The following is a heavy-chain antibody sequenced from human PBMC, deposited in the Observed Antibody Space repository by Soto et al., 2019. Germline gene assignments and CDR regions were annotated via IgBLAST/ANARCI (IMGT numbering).Heavy chain of an antibody. CDR2: ISVSASHT. CDR1: GCTFTRTS. J-gene: IGHJ4*02. D-gene: IGHD1-1*01. V-gene: IGHV3-23*01. CDR3: GVGETGQPRPH. Sequence: PGGSLRLSVPGSGCTFTRTSVRWSRVAPRSGVACVSGISVSASHTDYIDSVMGRFTISRDNSKNTIYLQMSSLKAEDTAVYYCGVGETGQPRPHWGQGA.